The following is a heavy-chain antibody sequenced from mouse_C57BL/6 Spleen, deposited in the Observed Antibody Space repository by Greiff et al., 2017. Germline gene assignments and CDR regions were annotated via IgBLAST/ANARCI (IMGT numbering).Heavy chain of an antibody. CDR2: IYPRDGST. V-gene: IGHV1-78*01. Sequence: VQLQESDAELVKPGASVKISCKVSGYTFTDHTIHWMKQRPEQGLEWIGYIYPRDGSTKYNEKFKGKATLTADKSSSTAYMQLNSLTSEDSAVYFCARCGGYYGNYEGDYFDYWGQGTTLTVSS. D-gene: IGHD2-1*01. CDR3: ARCGGYYGNYEGDYFDY. J-gene: IGHJ2*01. CDR1: GYTFTDHT.